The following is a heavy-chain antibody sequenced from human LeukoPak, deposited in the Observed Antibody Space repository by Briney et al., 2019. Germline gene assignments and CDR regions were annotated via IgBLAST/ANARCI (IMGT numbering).Heavy chain of an antibody. J-gene: IGHJ4*02. CDR2: ISGSGGST. V-gene: IGHV3-23*01. Sequence: PGGSLRLSCAVSGFTFSSYAMSWVRQAPGKGLEWVSAISGSGGSTYYADSVKGRFTISRDNSKNTLYLQMNSLRAEDTAVYYCAKGVYGSGYYFDYWGQGTLVTVST. CDR1: GFTFSSYA. CDR3: AKGVYGSGYYFDY. D-gene: IGHD3-10*01.